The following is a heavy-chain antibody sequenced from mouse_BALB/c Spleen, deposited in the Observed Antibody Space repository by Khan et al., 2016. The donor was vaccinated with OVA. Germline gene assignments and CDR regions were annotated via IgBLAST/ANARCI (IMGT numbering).Heavy chain of an antibody. D-gene: IGHD2-14*01. Sequence: VQLQESGAELMKPGASVKISCKATGYTFSSYWIEWVKQRPGHGLEWIGEILPGSGSTNYNEKFKGKATFTADTSSNTAYMQLSSLTSEDSAVYYCARGAYYRYEGVDYWGQGTSVTVSS. V-gene: IGHV1-9*01. CDR3: ARGAYYRYEGVDY. J-gene: IGHJ4*01. CDR1: GYTFSSYW. CDR2: ILPGSGST.